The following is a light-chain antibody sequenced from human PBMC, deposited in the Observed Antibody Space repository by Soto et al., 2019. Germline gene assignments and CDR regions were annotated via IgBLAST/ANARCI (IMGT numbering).Light chain of an antibody. CDR2: DAS. J-gene: IGKJ1*01. V-gene: IGKV3-15*01. CDR1: QSISKY. Sequence: EMVMTQSPDTLSVSPGERATLSFRASQSISKYLAWYQQKPGQAPRLLIYDASTRATGIPARFSGSGSGTEFTLAISSLQSEDSAVYYCQQYNYQGTFGQGTKVDIK. CDR3: QQYNYQGT.